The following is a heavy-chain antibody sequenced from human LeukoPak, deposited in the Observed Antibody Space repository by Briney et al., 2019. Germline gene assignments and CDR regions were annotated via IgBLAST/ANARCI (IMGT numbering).Heavy chain of an antibody. J-gene: IGHJ4*03. CDR3: AKSNYFYGSSGYVFYFYY. CDR2: INPNSGGT. CDR1: GYTFTGYY. D-gene: IGHD3-22*01. V-gene: IGHV1-2*06. Sequence: ASVKVSCKASGYTFTGYYMHWVRQAPGQGLEWMGRINPNSGGTNYAQKLQGRVTMTRDTSISTAYMELSRLRSDDTAVYYCAKSNYFYGSSGYVFYFYYRGQGTLVTVSS.